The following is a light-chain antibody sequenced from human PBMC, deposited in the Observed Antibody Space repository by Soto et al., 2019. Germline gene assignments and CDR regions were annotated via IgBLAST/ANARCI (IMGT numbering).Light chain of an antibody. CDR3: CSYAGSSTFA. V-gene: IGLV2-23*03. CDR2: EGS. CDR1: SINVGNYNV. J-gene: IGLJ3*02. Sequence: QSALTLPASVSGSPGQSITISCTGISINVGNYNVISWYQQHPAKAPKLIIYEGSKRPSGVSNRFSGSLSGNTATLTISGLQAEDEADYFCCSYAGSSTFAFGGGTKLTVL.